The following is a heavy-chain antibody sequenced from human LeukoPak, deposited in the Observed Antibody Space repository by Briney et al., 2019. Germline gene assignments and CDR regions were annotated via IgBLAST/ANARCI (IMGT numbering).Heavy chain of an antibody. J-gene: IGHJ4*02. D-gene: IGHD6-19*01. CDR1: GYTFTSYC. CDR2: ISAYNGDT. CDR3: AKSIAVAGTERFLDY. Sequence: ASVKVACKASGYTFTSYCINWVRQAPGQGLEWMGWISAYNGDTNYAQKLQGRVTMTTDTSTSTAYMELRRLRSDDTAVYYCAKSIAVAGTERFLDYWGQGTLVTVSS. V-gene: IGHV1-18*01.